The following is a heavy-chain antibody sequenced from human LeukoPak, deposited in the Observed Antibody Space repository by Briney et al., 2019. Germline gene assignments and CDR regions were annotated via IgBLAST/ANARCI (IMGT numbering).Heavy chain of an antibody. CDR2: ISYDGSNK. CDR1: GFTFSSYA. Sequence: QPGRSLRLSCAASGFTFSSYAMHWVRQAPGKGLEWVAVISYDGSNKYYADSVKGRFTISRDNSKNTLYLQMNSLGAEDTAVYYCARDPGDGYNYYYFDYWGQGTLVTVSS. CDR3: ARDPGDGYNYYYFDY. J-gene: IGHJ4*02. V-gene: IGHV3-30-3*01. D-gene: IGHD5-24*01.